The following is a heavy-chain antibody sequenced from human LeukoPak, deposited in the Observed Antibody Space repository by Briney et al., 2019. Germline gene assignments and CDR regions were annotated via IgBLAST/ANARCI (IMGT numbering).Heavy chain of an antibody. CDR1: GFTFDDYA. CDR2: ISWNSGSI. J-gene: IGHJ4*02. Sequence: PGRSLGLSCAASGFTFDDYAMPWVRQAPGKGLEWVSGISWNSGSIGYADSVKGRFTISRDNAKNSLYLQTNSLRAEDTALYYCAKDIAGEMATSFDYWGQGTLVTVSS. D-gene: IGHD5-24*01. V-gene: IGHV3-9*01. CDR3: AKDIAGEMATSFDY.